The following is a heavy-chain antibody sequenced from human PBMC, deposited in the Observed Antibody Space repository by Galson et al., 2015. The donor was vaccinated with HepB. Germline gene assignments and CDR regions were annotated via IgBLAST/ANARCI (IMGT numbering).Heavy chain of an antibody. CDR3: AKDHREYYYDTSDY. V-gene: IGHV3-23*01. CDR2: ISGSGGST. Sequence: SLRLSCAASGFTFSAYAMSWVRQAPGKGLEWVSTISGSGGSTYYADSLKGRFTISRDNSKNTLYLQMNSLRAEDTAIYFCAKDHREYYYDTSDYWGQGTLVTVSS. CDR1: GFTFSAYA. D-gene: IGHD3-22*01. J-gene: IGHJ4*02.